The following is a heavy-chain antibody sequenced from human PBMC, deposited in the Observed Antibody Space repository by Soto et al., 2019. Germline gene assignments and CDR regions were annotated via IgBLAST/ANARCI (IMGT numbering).Heavy chain of an antibody. Sequence: SETLSLTCTVSGGSISSYYWSWIRQPPGKGLEWIGYIYYSGSTNYNPALKSRVTISVDTSKNQFSLKLSAVTAADTAVYYCARDRAYDFWSGYHWFDPWGQGTLVTVSS. V-gene: IGHV4-59*01. CDR2: IYYSGST. CDR1: GGSISSYY. D-gene: IGHD3-3*01. CDR3: ARDRAYDFWSGYHWFDP. J-gene: IGHJ5*02.